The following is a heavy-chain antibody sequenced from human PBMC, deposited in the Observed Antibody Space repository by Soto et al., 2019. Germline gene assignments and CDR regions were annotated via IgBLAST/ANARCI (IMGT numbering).Heavy chain of an antibody. CDR2: IYYSGST. CDR3: ARAGWSSSWYFDY. CDR1: GGSISSHY. D-gene: IGHD6-13*01. V-gene: IGHV4-59*11. J-gene: IGHJ4*02. Sequence: SETLSLTCTVSGGSISSHYWSWIRQPPGKGLEWIGYIYYSGSTNYNPSLKSRVTISVDTSRNQFSLKLSSVTAADTAVYYCARAGWSSSWYFDYWGQGTLVTVSS.